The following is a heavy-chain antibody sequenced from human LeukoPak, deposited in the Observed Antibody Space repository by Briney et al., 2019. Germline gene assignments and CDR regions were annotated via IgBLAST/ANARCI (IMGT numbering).Heavy chain of an antibody. J-gene: IGHJ6*03. CDR1: GSTFTTYS. D-gene: IGHD3-3*01. CDR2: IDNSGTYI. V-gene: IGHV3-21*01. Sequence: GGSLRLSCTASGSTFTTYSMDWVRQAPGKGLEWVSSIDNSGTYIYYADSVKGRFTISRDNSKNSLYLQMNSLRAEDTAVYYCASANPILLDYYYYYYMDVWGKGTTVTVSS. CDR3: ASANPILLDYYYYYYMDV.